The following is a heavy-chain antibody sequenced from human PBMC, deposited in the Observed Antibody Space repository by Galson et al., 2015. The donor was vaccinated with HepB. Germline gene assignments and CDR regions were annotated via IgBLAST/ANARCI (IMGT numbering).Heavy chain of an antibody. D-gene: IGHD6-13*01. CDR3: AAGVAAAGVHY. CDR2: IVVGSGNT. J-gene: IGHJ4*02. CDR1: GFTFTSST. V-gene: IGHV1-58*02. Sequence: SVKVSCKASGFTFTSSTMQWVRQARGQRLEWIGWIVVGSGNTNYARKFQERVTITRDMSTSTAYMELSSLRSEDTAVYYCAAGVAAAGVHYWGQGTLVTVSS.